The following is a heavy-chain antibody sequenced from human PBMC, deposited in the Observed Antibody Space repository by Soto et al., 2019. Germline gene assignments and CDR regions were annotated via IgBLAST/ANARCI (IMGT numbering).Heavy chain of an antibody. CDR1: GGTFSSYA. J-gene: IGHJ6*02. V-gene: IGHV1-69*04. CDR2: IIPILGIA. Sequence: ASVKVSCKASGGTFSSYAISWVRQAPGQGLEWMGRIIPILGIANYAQKFQGRVTITADKSTSTAYMELSSLRSEDTAVYYCAGLRIRITGPYYYGMDVWGQGTTVTVSS. CDR3: AGLRIRITGPYYYGMDV. D-gene: IGHD1-20*01.